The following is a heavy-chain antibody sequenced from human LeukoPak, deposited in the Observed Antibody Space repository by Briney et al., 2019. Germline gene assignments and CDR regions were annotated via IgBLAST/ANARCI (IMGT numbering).Heavy chain of an antibody. J-gene: IGHJ5*02. V-gene: IGHV4-39*01. CDR1: GGSINSSISY. D-gene: IGHD2-2*01. Sequence: KSSETLSLTCTVSGGSINSSISYWGWIRQPPGKGLEWIGSIYYRGTTYYNPSLKSRVTISVDTSKNQFSLNLNSVTAADTAIYYCATHVSIVAPATLNYGDNWFDPWGQGTLVIVSS. CDR3: ATHVSIVAPATLNYGDNWFDP. CDR2: IYYRGTT.